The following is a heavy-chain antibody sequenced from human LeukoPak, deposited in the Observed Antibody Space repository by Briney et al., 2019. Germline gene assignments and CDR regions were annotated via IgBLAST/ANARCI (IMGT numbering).Heavy chain of an antibody. J-gene: IGHJ6*02. CDR1: GGSISSGGYY. CDR2: IYYSGST. D-gene: IGHD3/OR15-3a*01. CDR3: ARENVILAYGMDV. V-gene: IGHV4-31*03. Sequence: SQTLSLTCTVSGGSISSGGYYWSWIRQHPGKGLEWIGYIYYSGSTCYNPSLKSRVTISVDTSKNQFSLKLSSVTAADTAVYYCARENVILAYGMDVWGQGTTVTVSS.